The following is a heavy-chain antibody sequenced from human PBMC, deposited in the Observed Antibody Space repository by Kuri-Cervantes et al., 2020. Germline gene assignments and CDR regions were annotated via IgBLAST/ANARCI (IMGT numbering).Heavy chain of an antibody. D-gene: IGHD2/OR15-2a*01. V-gene: IGHV3-30*03. CDR3: ARETGYSFDYYYYGMDV. CDR1: GFTFSSYG. J-gene: IGHJ6*02. CDR2: ISYDGSNK. Sequence: GESLKISCAASGFTFSSYGMHWVRQAPGKGLEWVAVISYDGSNKYYADSVKGRFTISRDNSKNTLYMQMISLRAEDTAVYYCARETGYSFDYYYYGMDVWGQGTTVTVSS.